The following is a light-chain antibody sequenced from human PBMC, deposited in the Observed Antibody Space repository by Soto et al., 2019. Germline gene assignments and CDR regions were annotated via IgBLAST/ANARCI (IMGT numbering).Light chain of an antibody. CDR2: DVS. V-gene: IGLV2-14*01. J-gene: IGLJ1*01. Sequence: QSALTQPASVSGSPGQSITISCTGTSSDVGGYNYVSWYQQHPGKAPKLMLYDVSYRPSGVSDRFSGSKSGNTASLTISGLQSEYEADYYCDSYTSGSSYVFGTGTKVTVL. CDR3: DSYTSGSSYV. CDR1: SSDVGGYNY.